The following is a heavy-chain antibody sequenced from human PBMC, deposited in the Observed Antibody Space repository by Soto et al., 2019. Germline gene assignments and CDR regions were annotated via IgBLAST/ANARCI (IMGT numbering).Heavy chain of an antibody. Sequence: GGSLRLSCAGSGFTFTNYGLHWVRQAPGKGLEWVTFISYDGSNKYYADSVKGRFAISRDNSKNMLYLQMDSLRAEDTAVYYCAKDGAPRYCTRSSCHPAGADWGQGTLVTVSS. CDR2: ISYDGSNK. J-gene: IGHJ4*02. CDR3: AKDGAPRYCTRSSCHPAGAD. V-gene: IGHV3-30*18. D-gene: IGHD2-15*01. CDR1: GFTFTNYG.